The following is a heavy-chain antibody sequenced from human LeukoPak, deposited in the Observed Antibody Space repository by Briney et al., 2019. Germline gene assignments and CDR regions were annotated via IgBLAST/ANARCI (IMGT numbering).Heavy chain of an antibody. CDR1: GCTFTGYY. V-gene: IGHV1-2*02. D-gene: IGHD5-12*01. Sequence: ASVKVSCKASGCTFTGYYMHWVRQAPEQGLEWMGWINPNSGGTNYAQKFQGRVTMTRDTSISTAYMELSRLRSDDTAVYYCARGYGIVATIRDYYYYGMDVWGQGTTVTVSS. J-gene: IGHJ6*02. CDR3: ARGYGIVATIRDYYYYGMDV. CDR2: INPNSGGT.